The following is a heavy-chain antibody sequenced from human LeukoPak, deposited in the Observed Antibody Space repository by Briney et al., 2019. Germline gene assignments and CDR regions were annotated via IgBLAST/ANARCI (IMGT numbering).Heavy chain of an antibody. CDR3: AKDNSIVVVPAPMDV. CDR2: ISYDGSDK. V-gene: IGHV3-30*18. Sequence: GGSLRLSCAASGFTFNSYGMHWVRQAPGKGLEWVAVISYDGSDKYYTDSVKGRFTISSDNSQNTLYLQMNSLRPEDTAMYYCAKDNSIVVVPAPMDVWGQGTTVTVSS. J-gene: IGHJ6*02. CDR1: GFTFNSYG. D-gene: IGHD2-2*01.